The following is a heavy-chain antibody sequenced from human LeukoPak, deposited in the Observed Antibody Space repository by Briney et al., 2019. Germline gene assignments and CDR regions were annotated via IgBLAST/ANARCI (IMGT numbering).Heavy chain of an antibody. J-gene: IGHJ3*02. CDR3: ARSPGEYYYDMGAFDI. V-gene: IGHV4-59*01. D-gene: IGHD3-22*01. CDR2: IYYSGST. CDR1: GGSISSYY. Sequence: SSETLSLTCTVSGGSISSYYWSWIRQPPGKGLEWIGYIYYSGSTNYNPSLKSRVTISVDTSKNQFSLKLSSVTAADTAVYYCARSPGEYYYDMGAFDIWGQGTMVTVSS.